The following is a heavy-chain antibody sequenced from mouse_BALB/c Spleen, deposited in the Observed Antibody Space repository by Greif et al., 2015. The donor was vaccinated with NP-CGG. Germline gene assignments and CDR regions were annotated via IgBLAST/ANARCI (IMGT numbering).Heavy chain of an antibody. Sequence: QVQLQQSGAELVKPGASVKLSCKASGYTFTSYWMHWVKQRPGQGLEWIGEINPSNGRTNYNEKFKSKATLTVDKSSSTAYMQLSSLTSEDSAVYYCARSDYAMDYWGQGTSVTVSS. CDR1: GYTFTSYW. J-gene: IGHJ4*01. CDR2: INPSNGRT. CDR3: ARSDYAMDY. V-gene: IGHV1S81*02.